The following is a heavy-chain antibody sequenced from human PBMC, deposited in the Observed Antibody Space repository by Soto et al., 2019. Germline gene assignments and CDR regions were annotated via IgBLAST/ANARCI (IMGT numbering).Heavy chain of an antibody. CDR3: TRDLNHDCGP. CDR1: GFTFSDYW. Sequence: EVHLVESRGGLVQPGGSLRLSCAASGFTFSDYWRTWVRQTPGKGLEGVANMNPDGSEQYYLDSVKGRFTISRDNAKNSLYLQMNSLRGEDTAVYYCTRDLNHDCGPWGQGTQVIVSS. V-gene: IGHV3-7*04. CDR2: MNPDGSEQ. D-gene: IGHD2-21*01. J-gene: IGHJ5*02.